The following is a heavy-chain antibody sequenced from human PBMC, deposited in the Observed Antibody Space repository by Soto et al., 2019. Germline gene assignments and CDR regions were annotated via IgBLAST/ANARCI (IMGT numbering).Heavy chain of an antibody. D-gene: IGHD6-25*01. Sequence: GGSLRLSCAVSGFTFSDYSMNWLRQAPGKGLEWVTYISSTGNTIYYADSVKGRFTISRDTANNSLHLQMDSLRADDTAVYFCARGSIGFLKGGWFDPWGQGTLVTVSS. V-gene: IGHV3-11*01. CDR1: GFTFSDYS. CDR2: ISSTGNTI. J-gene: IGHJ5*02. CDR3: ARGSIGFLKGGWFDP.